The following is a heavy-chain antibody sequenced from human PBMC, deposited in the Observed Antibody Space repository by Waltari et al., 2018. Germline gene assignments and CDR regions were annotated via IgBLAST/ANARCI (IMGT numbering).Heavy chain of an antibody. V-gene: IGHV3-30*04. D-gene: IGHD3-22*01. CDR2: ISYNERNI. CDR3: ARDYCDRTNCHGMDV. Sequence: QVQLVESGGGEVQPGRSLRLSWAASEFTFRSYAMHWVRQAPGKGLEGVAVISYNERNIYYVDSVKGRFIISRDNSRKMLYLQMNSLRTEDTAVYYCARDYCDRTNCHGMDVWGQGTTVTVSS. J-gene: IGHJ6*02. CDR1: EFTFRSYA.